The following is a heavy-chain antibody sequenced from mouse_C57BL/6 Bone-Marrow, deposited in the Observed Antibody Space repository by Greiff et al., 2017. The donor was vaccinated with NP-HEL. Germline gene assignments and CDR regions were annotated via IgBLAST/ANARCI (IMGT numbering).Heavy chain of an antibody. J-gene: IGHJ3*01. V-gene: IGHV1-42*01. D-gene: IGHD2-4*01. Sequence: EVKLQQSGPELVKPGASVKISCKASGYSFTGYYMNWVKQSPEKSLEWIGEINPSTGGTTYNQKFKAKATLTVDKSSSTAYMQLKSLTSEDSAVYYCARSFYYDYGRFAYWGQGTLVTVSA. CDR3: ARSFYYDYGRFAY. CDR1: GYSFTGYY. CDR2: INPSTGGT.